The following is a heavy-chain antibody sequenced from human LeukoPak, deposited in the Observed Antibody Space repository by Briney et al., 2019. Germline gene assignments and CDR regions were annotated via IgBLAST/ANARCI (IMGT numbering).Heavy chain of an antibody. J-gene: IGHJ4*02. CDR3: AREGLWDILTGYQLGVFDY. D-gene: IGHD3-9*01. CDR2: INHSGST. Sequence: SETLSLTCAVYGGSFSGYYWSWIRQPPGKGLEWIGEINHSGSTNYNPSLKSRVTISVDTSKNQFSLKLSSVTAADTAVYYCAREGLWDILTGYQLGVFDYWGQGTLVTVSS. V-gene: IGHV4-34*01. CDR1: GGSFSGYY.